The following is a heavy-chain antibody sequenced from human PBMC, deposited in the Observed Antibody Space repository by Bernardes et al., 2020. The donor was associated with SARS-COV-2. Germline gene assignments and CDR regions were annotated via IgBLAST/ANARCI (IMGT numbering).Heavy chain of an antibody. D-gene: IGHD1-26*01. CDR2: INYDGSSA. Sequence: GGSLRLSCAASGFPFSTYWMHWVRQAPGKGLVWVSRINYDGSSAAYAGSVKGRFTISRDNSKNTLYLQMNSLRPEDTAMYYCTRDRSPREFDFWGQGTLVTVSS. CDR3: TRDRSPREFDF. V-gene: IGHV3-74*01. J-gene: IGHJ4*02. CDR1: GFPFSTYW.